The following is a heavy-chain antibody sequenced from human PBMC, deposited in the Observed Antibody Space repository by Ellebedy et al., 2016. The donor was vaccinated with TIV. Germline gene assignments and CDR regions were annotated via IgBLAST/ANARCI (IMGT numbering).Heavy chain of an antibody. V-gene: IGHV3-23*01. Sequence: GESLKISCAASGFTFSSYAMTWVRQAPGKGLEWVSLISGSGGSTYYADSVKGRFTITRENDKNLLYLQMSSLRVEDTAVYYCARDFRQWLAQGDALDVWGQGTTVTVSS. D-gene: IGHD6-19*01. CDR3: ARDFRQWLAQGDALDV. CDR2: ISGSGGST. CDR1: GFTFSSYA. J-gene: IGHJ6*02.